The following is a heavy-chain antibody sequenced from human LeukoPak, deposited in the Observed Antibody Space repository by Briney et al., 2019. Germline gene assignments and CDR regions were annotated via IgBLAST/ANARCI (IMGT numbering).Heavy chain of an antibody. J-gene: IGHJ4*02. CDR1: GGTFSDYS. CDR3: ATGHKWLQDDFGS. D-gene: IGHD5-24*01. CDR2: IIPIFGTT. V-gene: IGHV1-69*06. Sequence: GASVKVSYKTSGGTFSDYSISWVRQAPGHGLEWMGGIIPIFGTTNYAQKFQGRVTITADKSTSTAYMELSSLRSEDTAVYYCATGHKWLQDDFGSWGQGTLVTVSS.